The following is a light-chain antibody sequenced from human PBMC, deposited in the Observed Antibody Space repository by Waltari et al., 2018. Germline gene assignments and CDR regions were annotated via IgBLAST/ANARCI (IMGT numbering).Light chain of an antibody. J-gene: IGLJ3*02. Sequence: QSALTQPASVSGSHGQSITISCPGTRSDVGGYNYVSWYQQHPGKAPKLMFYEVSNRPSGVSNRFSGSKSGNTASLTISGLQAEDEADYYCSSYTSSSTRVFGGGTKLTVL. CDR1: RSDVGGYNY. V-gene: IGLV2-14*01. CDR2: EVS. CDR3: SSYTSSSTRV.